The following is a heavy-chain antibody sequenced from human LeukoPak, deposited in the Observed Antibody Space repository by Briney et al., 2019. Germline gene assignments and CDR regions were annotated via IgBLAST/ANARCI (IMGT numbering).Heavy chain of an antibody. J-gene: IGHJ6*03. CDR3: GLEWLPNYYYYMDV. V-gene: IGHV4-39*01. Sequence: PSETLSLTCTVSGGSISSSSYYWGWIRQPPGKGLEWIGSIYYSGSTYYNPSLKSRVTISVDTSKNQFSLKLSSVTAADTAVYYCGLEWLPNYYYYMDVWGKGTTVTVSS. CDR2: IYYSGST. CDR1: GGSISSSSYY. D-gene: IGHD3-3*01.